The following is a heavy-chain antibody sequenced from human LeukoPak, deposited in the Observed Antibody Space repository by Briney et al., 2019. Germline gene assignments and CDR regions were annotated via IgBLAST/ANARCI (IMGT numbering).Heavy chain of an antibody. Sequence: PGGSLRLSCAASGFIFSTYSMNWVRQAPGKGLEWVSSISSSSSYIHYADSVKGRFTISRDNAKNSLYLQMNSLRAEDTAVYYCATDCIRAATKAIDYWGQGTLVTVSS. D-gene: IGHD3-10*01. V-gene: IGHV3-21*01. CDR1: GFIFSTYS. CDR3: ATDCIRAATKAIDY. CDR2: ISSSSSYI. J-gene: IGHJ4*02.